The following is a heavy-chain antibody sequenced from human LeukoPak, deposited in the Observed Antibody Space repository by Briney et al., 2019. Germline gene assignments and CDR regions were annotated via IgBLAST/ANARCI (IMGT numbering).Heavy chain of an antibody. J-gene: IGHJ4*02. CDR1: GFTFSSYG. CDR2: IRYDGSNK. V-gene: IGHV3-30*02. Sequence: PGGSLRLSCAASGFTFSSYGMHWVRQAPGKGLEWVAFIRYDGSNKYYADSVKGRFTISRDNSKNTLYLQMNSLRAEDTAVYYCAKDQSGGYSYGPNFDYWGQGTLVTVSS. CDR3: AKDQSGGYSYGPNFDY. D-gene: IGHD5-18*01.